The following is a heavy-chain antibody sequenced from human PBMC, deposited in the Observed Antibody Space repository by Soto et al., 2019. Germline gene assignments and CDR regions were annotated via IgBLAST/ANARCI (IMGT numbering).Heavy chain of an antibody. Sequence: QVQLQQWGAGLLKPSETLSLTCAVYGGSFSGYYWSWIRQPPGKGLEWIGEINHSGSTNYIPSLKSRVTISVDTSKNQFSLKLSSVTAADTAVYYCARRVAVDIVATGWFDPWGQGTLVTVSS. J-gene: IGHJ5*02. CDR3: ARRVAVDIVATGWFDP. D-gene: IGHD5-12*01. CDR1: GGSFSGYY. V-gene: IGHV4-34*01. CDR2: INHSGST.